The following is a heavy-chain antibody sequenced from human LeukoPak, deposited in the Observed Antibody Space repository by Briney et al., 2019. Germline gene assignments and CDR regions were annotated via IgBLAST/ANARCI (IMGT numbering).Heavy chain of an antibody. CDR1: GYTFTGYY. CDR3: ARVHTAMVNDAFDI. D-gene: IGHD5-18*01. CDR2: INTNTGNP. V-gene: IGHV7-4-1*02. J-gene: IGHJ3*02. Sequence: ASVKVSRKASGYTFTGYYMHWVRQAPGQGLEWMGWINTNTGNPTYAQGFTGRFVFSLDTSVSTAYLQISSLKAEDTAVYYCARVHTAMVNDAFDIWGQGTMVTVSS.